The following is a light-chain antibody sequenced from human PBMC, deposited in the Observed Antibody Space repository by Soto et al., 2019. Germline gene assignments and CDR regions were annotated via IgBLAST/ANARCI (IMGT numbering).Light chain of an antibody. J-gene: IGKJ4*01. CDR1: QSVSSSY. CDR3: QQYGSSPPLT. CDR2: GAS. Sequence: EIVMTQSPVTLSVSPGERATLSCRASQSVSSSYLAWYQQKPGQAPRLLIYGASSRATGIPDRFSGSGSGTDFTLTISRLEPEDFAVYYCQQYGSSPPLTFGGGTKVDNK. V-gene: IGKV3-20*01.